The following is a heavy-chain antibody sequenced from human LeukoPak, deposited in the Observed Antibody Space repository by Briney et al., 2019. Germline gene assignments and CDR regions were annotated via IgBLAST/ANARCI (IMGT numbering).Heavy chain of an antibody. CDR2: IIPILGIA. V-gene: IGHV1-69*04. Sequence: VASVRLSCKASGGTFSSYAISWVRQAPGQGLEWMGRIIPILGIANYAQKFQGRVTITADKSTSTGYMELSSLRSEDTAVYYCARGGYSSDNWGQGTLVTVSS. D-gene: IGHD5-18*01. CDR3: ARGGYSSDN. CDR1: GGTFSSYA. J-gene: IGHJ4*02.